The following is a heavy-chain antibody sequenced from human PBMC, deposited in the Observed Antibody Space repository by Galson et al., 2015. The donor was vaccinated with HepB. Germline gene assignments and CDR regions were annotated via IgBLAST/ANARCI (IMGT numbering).Heavy chain of an antibody. CDR2: IYHSGST. Sequence: LSLTCAVSGGSISSSNWWSWVRQPPGKGLEWIGEIYHSGSTNYNPSLKSRVTISVDKSKNQFSLKLSSVTAADTAVYYCAVYSSSSLSLYYFDYWGQGTLVTVSS. CDR3: AVYSSSSLSLYYFDY. CDR1: GGSISSSNW. V-gene: IGHV4-4*02. J-gene: IGHJ4*02. D-gene: IGHD6-6*01.